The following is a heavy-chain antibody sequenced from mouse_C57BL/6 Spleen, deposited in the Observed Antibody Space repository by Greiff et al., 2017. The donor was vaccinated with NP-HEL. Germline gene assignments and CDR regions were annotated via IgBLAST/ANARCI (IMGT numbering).Heavy chain of an antibody. D-gene: IGHD1-1*01. CDR1: GFTFSDFY. CDR3: ARAPFSYAYFDV. J-gene: IGHJ1*03. Sequence: DVKLVESGGGLVQSGRSLRLSCATSGFTFSDFYMEWVRQAPGKGLEWIAASRNKANDYTTEYSASVKGRFIVSRDTSQSILYLQMNGLRAEDTAIYDCARAPFSYAYFDVWGKGTTVTVSS. CDR2: SRNKANDYTT. V-gene: IGHV7-1*01.